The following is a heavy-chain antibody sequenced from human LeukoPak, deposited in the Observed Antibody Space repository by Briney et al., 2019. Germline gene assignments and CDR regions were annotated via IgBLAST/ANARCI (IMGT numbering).Heavy chain of an antibody. Sequence: SVKVSCKASGGSFRNYAMHWVRQAPGQGLEWMGRIIPLLDTTDYAQKFQGRLTIAADKSTNTAYMEVTSLRPDDTAVYFCARDLVVEVPSSLGYRGQGTLVTVSS. CDR1: GGSFRNYA. D-gene: IGHD3-16*01. CDR3: ARDLVVEVPSSLGY. CDR2: IIPLLDTT. V-gene: IGHV1-69*04. J-gene: IGHJ4*02.